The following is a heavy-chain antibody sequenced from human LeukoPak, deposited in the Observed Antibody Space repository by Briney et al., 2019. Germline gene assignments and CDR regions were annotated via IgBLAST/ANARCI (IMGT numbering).Heavy chain of an antibody. J-gene: IGHJ4*02. CDR1: GFTFSSYG. CDR2: IWYDGSNK. D-gene: IGHD5-18*01. V-gene: IGHV3-33*01. CDR3: ARDLGYGTPFDY. Sequence: QPGGSLRLSCAASGFTFSSYGMHWVRQAPGKGLEWVAVIWYDGSNKYYADSVKGRFTISRDNSKNTLYLQMNSLRAEDTAVYYCARDLGYGTPFDYWGQGTLVTVSS.